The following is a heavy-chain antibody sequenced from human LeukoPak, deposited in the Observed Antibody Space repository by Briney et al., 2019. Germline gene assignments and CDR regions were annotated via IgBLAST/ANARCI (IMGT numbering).Heavy chain of an antibody. J-gene: IGHJ3*02. V-gene: IGHV5-51*01. D-gene: IGHD6-13*01. CDR3: AKKGIAAADAFDI. Sequence: GESLKISCKGSGYSSTSYWIGWVRQMPGKGLEWMGIIDPGDSDTRYSPSFQGQVTISADKSISTAYLQWNSVKASDTAMYYCAKKGIAAADAFDIWGQGTMVTVSS. CDR1: GYSSTSYW. CDR2: IDPGDSDT.